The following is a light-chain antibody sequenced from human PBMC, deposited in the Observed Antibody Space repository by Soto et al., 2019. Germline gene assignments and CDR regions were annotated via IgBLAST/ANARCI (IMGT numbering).Light chain of an antibody. J-gene: IGKJ1*01. Sequence: ETVLTQSPGSLSLSLGDRATLSCRASQTVSSYLAWYQQKPGQAPRLLIYDASNRATGIPARFSGSGSGTDFTLTISSLQFEDFAVYYCQQYNNWPRTFGQGTKVDIK. CDR2: DAS. CDR1: QTVSSY. V-gene: IGKV3-11*01. CDR3: QQYNNWPRT.